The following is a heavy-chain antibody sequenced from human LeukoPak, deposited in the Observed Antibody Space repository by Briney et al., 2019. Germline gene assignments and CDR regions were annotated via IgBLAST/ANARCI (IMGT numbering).Heavy chain of an antibody. D-gene: IGHD6-13*01. J-gene: IGHJ4*02. CDR1: GFTFSDYT. Sequence: PGGSLRLSCAASGFTFSDYTMRSVRQAPGKGLEWVPLLPPDGSYQYYADSLKGRFTISRDNFKNALYLQMNSLRLEDAAVYYCARGLHDRSWYGAHWGQGTLLSVSS. CDR2: LPPDGSYQ. CDR3: ARGLHDRSWYGAH. V-gene: IGHV3-30*04.